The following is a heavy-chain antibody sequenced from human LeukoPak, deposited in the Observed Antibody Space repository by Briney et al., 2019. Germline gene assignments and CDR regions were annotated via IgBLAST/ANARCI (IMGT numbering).Heavy chain of an antibody. V-gene: IGHV3-30*02. CDR1: GFTFSSYG. CDR3: ARVGLIVPAPPGDY. Sequence: QTGGSLRLSCAASGFTFSSYGMHWVRQAPGKGLEWVAFIRYDGSNKYYADSVKGRFTISRDNSKYTLYLQMNSLRPEDTAVYYCARVGLIVPAPPGDYWGQGTLVTVSS. D-gene: IGHD2-2*01. CDR2: IRYDGSNK. J-gene: IGHJ4*02.